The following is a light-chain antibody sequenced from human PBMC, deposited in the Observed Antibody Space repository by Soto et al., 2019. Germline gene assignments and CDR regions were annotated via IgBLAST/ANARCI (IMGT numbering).Light chain of an antibody. J-gene: IGKJ1*01. CDR3: QVYHWSLTWT. CDR1: EPVSTSF. V-gene: IGKV3-20*01. CDR2: GAS. Sequence: EFVLTQSPGTLCLSPGERATVSCRASEPVSTSFLAWYQQKRGQPPRLLIYGASTRATGVPDRFSGSGSGTDFTLTISALDPEDFAVSYCQVYHWSLTWTFGPGTKVDIK.